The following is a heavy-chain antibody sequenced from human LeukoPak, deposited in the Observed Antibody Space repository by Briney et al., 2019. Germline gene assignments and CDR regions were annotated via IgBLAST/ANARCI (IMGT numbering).Heavy chain of an antibody. V-gene: IGHV3-20*04. D-gene: IGHD6-19*01. J-gene: IGHJ4*02. CDR3: ARDPSALLAVADY. Sequence: PSETLSLTCGVFGGSFSNYYWSWVRQAPGKGLEWVSGINWNGGSTGYAESVKGRFTISRDNAKNSLYLQMNSLRAEDTALYYCARDPSALLAVADYWGQGTLVTVSS. CDR1: GGSFSNYY. CDR2: INWNGGST.